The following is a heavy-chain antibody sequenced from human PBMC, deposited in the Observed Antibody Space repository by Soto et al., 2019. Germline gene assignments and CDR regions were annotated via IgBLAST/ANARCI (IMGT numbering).Heavy chain of an antibody. CDR3: ARDSARSAYGMDV. V-gene: IGHV1-69*08. J-gene: IGHJ6*02. Sequence: QVQLVQSGAEVKKPGSSVNVSCKASGGTFSSYTISWVRQAPGQGLEWMGRIIPILGIANYAQKFQGRVTITADKSTSTAYMELSSLRSEDTAVYYCARDSARSAYGMDVWGQGTTVTVSS. D-gene: IGHD3-10*01. CDR1: GGTFSSYT. CDR2: IIPILGIA.